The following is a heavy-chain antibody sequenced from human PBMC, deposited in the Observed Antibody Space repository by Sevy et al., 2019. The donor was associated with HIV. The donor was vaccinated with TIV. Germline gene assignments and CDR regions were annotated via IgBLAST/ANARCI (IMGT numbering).Heavy chain of an antibody. CDR3: ARGPEWELTSFLSH. Sequence: GGSLRRSCAASGFTFRTYALHWVRQAPGRGLEWLALISYNGDNAFYANSVRGRLTVSRDNSMNTLSLQMSSLTAEDTAVYYCARGPEWELTSFLSHWGQGTLVTVS. J-gene: IGHJ4*02. D-gene: IGHD1-26*01. V-gene: IGHV3-30-3*01. CDR1: GFTFRTYA. CDR2: ISYNGDNA.